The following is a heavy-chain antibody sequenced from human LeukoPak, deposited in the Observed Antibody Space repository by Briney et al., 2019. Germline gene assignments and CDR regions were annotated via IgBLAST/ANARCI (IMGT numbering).Heavy chain of an antibody. CDR3: ARGDTAMLTGFDY. Sequence: KPSETLSLTCTVSGGSISSYYWSWIRQPPGKGLEWIGYIYYSGSTNYNPSLKSRVTISVDTSKNQFSLKLSSVTAADTAVYSCARGDTAMLTGFDYWGQGTLVTVSS. J-gene: IGHJ4*02. CDR2: IYYSGST. V-gene: IGHV4-59*01. CDR1: GGSISSYY. D-gene: IGHD5-18*01.